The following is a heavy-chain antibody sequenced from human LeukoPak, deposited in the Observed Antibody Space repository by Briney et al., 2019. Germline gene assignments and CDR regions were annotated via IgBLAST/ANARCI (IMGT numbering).Heavy chain of an antibody. V-gene: IGHV4-30-2*01. CDR3: ARAMAATQSFDY. D-gene: IGHD2-15*01. CDR2: IYHSGST. J-gene: IGHJ4*02. Sequence: SETLSLTCAVSGGSISGGGYSWSWIRQPPGKGLEWIGYIYHSGSTYYNPSLKSRVTISVDRSKNQFSLKLSSVTAADTAVYYCARAMAATQSFDYWGQGTLVTVSS. CDR1: GGSISGGGYS.